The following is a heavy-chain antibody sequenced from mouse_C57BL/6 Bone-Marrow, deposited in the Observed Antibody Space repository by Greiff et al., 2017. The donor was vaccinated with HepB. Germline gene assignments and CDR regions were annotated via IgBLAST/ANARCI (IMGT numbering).Heavy chain of an antibody. J-gene: IGHJ2*01. CDR1: GFSLSTFGMG. CDR3: ARITLQLTGTMYYFDY. D-gene: IGHD4-1*01. Sequence: QVTLKVSGPGILQPSQTLSLTCSFSGFSLSTFGMGVGWIRQPSGKGLEWLAHIWWDDDKYYNPALKSRLTISKDTSKNQVFLTIANVDTADTATYYCARITLQLTGTMYYFDYWGQGTTLTVSS. CDR2: IWWDDDK. V-gene: IGHV8-8*01.